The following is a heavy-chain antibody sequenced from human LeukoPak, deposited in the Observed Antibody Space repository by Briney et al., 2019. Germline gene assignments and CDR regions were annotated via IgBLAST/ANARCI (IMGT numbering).Heavy chain of an antibody. Sequence: PGGSLRLSCAASGFTFSSHGMHWLRQAPGKGLEWVAVIWYDGSNKYYADSVKGRFTISRDNSKNTLSLQMNSLRVEDTAIYYCARAPTTSHYYFGLDVWGQGTTVTVSS. D-gene: IGHD2-2*01. CDR2: IWYDGSNK. J-gene: IGHJ6*02. CDR1: GFTFSSHG. CDR3: ARAPTTSHYYFGLDV. V-gene: IGHV3-33*01.